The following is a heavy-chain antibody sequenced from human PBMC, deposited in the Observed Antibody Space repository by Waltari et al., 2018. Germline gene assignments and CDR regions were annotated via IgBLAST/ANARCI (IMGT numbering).Heavy chain of an antibody. V-gene: IGHV3-30*02. Sequence: QVHLVESGGGVVQPGGSLRLSCAASGFTFSDYGMHWVRQAPGKGLEWVAFIRYDASDIYYRDAVKGRFTISRDNSKSTLFLQMSSLRPEDTAVYYCAKVGVGLTTWYPFDVWGQGTMVTVSS. D-gene: IGHD1-1*01. CDR3: AKVGVGLTTWYPFDV. CDR2: IRYDASDI. J-gene: IGHJ3*01. CDR1: GFTFSDYG.